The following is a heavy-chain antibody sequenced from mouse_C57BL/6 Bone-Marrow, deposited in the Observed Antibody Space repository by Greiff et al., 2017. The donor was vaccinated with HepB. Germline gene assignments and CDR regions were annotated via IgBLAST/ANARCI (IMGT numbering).Heavy chain of an antibody. D-gene: IGHD1-1*01. J-gene: IGHJ2*01. CDR3: ARDYYGSSYVGLDY. CDR1: GYTFTSYW. Sequence: QVQLQQPGAELVMPGASVKLSCKASGYTFTSYWMHWVKQRPGQGLEWIGEIDPSDSYTNYNQKFKGKSTLTVDKSSSTAYMQLSSLTSEDSAVYYCARDYYGSSYVGLDYWGQGTTLTVSS. CDR2: IDPSDSYT. V-gene: IGHV1-69*01.